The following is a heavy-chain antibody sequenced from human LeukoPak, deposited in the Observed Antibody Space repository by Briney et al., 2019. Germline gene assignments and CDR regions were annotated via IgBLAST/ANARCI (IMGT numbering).Heavy chain of an antibody. CDR2: ISGSGGST. Sequence: PGGSLRLSCAASGFTFSTYWMSWVRQAPGKGLEWVSAISGSGGSTYYADSVKGRFTISRDNSKNTLYLQMNSLRAEDTAVYYCAKGSGPSFSNPHFDYWGQGTLVTVSS. CDR3: AKGSGPSFSNPHFDY. V-gene: IGHV3-23*01. J-gene: IGHJ4*02. D-gene: IGHD4-11*01. CDR1: GFTFSTYW.